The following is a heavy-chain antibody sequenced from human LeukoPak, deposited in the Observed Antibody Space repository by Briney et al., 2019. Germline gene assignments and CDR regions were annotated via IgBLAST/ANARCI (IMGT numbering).Heavy chain of an antibody. CDR2: IYYSGST. J-gene: IGHJ4*02. CDR1: GGSISSGGYY. CDR3: ARDSSGYSSLDF. V-gene: IGHV4-31*03. Sequence: PSQTLSLTCTVSGGSISSGGYYWSWIRQRPGKGLEWIGYIYYSGSTYYNPSLKSRVTISVDTSKNQFSLKLSSVTAADTAVYYCARDSSGYSSLDFWGQGTLVTVSS. D-gene: IGHD3-22*01.